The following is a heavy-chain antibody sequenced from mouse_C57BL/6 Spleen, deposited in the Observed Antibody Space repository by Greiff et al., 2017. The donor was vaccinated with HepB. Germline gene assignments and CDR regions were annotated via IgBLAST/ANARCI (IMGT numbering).Heavy chain of an antibody. V-gene: IGHV2-2*01. CDR3: ARNGPLLGGGGYWYFDV. CDR2: IWSGGST. Sequence: QVQLKESGPGLVQPSQSLSITCTVSGFSLTSYGVHWVRQSPGKGLEWLGVIWSGGSTDYNAAFIYRLSISKDNSKSQVFFKMNSLQADDTAIYYCARNGPLLGGGGYWYFDVGGTGTTVTVSS. J-gene: IGHJ1*03. D-gene: IGHD4-1*01. CDR1: GFSLTSYG.